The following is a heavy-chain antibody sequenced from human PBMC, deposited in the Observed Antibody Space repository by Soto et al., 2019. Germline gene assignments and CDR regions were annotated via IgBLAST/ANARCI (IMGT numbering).Heavy chain of an antibody. V-gene: IGHV3-23*01. D-gene: IGHD6-13*01. CDR3: AKDNTGYSSSWYYYYYGMDV. CDR1: GFTFSSYA. CDR2: ISGSGGST. Sequence: SGGSLRLSCAAYGFTFSSYAMSWVRQAPGKGLEWVSAISGSGGSTYYADSVKGRFTISRDNSKNTLYLQMNSLRAEDTAVYYCAKDNTGYSSSWYYYYYGMDVWGQGTTVTVSS. J-gene: IGHJ6*02.